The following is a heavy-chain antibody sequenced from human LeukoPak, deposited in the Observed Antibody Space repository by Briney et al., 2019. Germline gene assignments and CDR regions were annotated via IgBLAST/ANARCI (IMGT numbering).Heavy chain of an antibody. CDR1: GFTFDDYG. CDR2: INWNGGST. CDR3: ARLEHIVVVTAIRGYYYGMDV. Sequence: GGSLRLSCAASGFTFDDYGMSWVRQAPGKGLEWVSGINWNGGSTGYADSVKGRFTISRDNAKNSLYLQMNSLRAEDTAVYYCARLEHIVVVTAIRGYYYGMDVWGQGTTVTVSS. D-gene: IGHD2-21*02. V-gene: IGHV3-20*04. J-gene: IGHJ6*02.